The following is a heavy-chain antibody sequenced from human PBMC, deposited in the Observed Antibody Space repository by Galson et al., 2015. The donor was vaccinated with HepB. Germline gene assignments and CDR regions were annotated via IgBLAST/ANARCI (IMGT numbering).Heavy chain of an antibody. V-gene: IGHV4-30-2*01. Sequence: TLSLTCAVSGGSISSGGYSWSWIRQPPGKGLEWIGYIYHSGSTYYNPSLKSRVTISVDRSKNQFSLKLSSVTAADTAVYYCARNTVGQYYFDYWGQGTLVTVSS. CDR3: ARNTVGQYYFDY. CDR2: IYHSGST. CDR1: GGSISSGGYS. D-gene: IGHD4-23*01. J-gene: IGHJ4*02.